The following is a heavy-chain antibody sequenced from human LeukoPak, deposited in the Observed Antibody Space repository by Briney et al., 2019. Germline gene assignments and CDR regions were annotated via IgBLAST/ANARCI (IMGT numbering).Heavy chain of an antibody. J-gene: IGHJ6*03. D-gene: IGHD2/OR15-2a*01. V-gene: IGHV1-2*02. CDR3: ARECSETLYDYMDV. CDR1: GYTFTGYY. CDR2: INLNSGGT. Sequence: GASVKVSCKASGYTFTGYYMHWVRQAPGQGLEWMGWINLNSGGTNYAQKFQGRVTMTRDTSISTAYMELSRLRSDDTAVYYCARECSETLYDYMDVWGKGTTVTVSS.